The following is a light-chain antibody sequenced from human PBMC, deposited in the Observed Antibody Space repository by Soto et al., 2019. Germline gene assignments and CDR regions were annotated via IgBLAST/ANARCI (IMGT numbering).Light chain of an antibody. J-gene: IGKJ1*01. CDR3: QQHNSYPPT. Sequence: DIQMTQSPSTLSASVGDRVTITCRASQSISSWLAWYQQKPGKAPKLLIYDASSLASGIPSRFSGSGSGTEFTLTISRLQPDDFATYYCQQHNSYPPTFGQGTKVEI. CDR2: DAS. CDR1: QSISSW. V-gene: IGKV1-5*01.